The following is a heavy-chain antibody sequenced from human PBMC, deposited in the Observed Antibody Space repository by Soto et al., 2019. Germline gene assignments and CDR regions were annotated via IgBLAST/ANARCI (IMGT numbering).Heavy chain of an antibody. CDR1: GGSLSTNP. J-gene: IGHJ4*02. CDR3: ARRDSGGFYRFFDS. D-gene: IGHD2-15*01. CDR2: TGSGTGPG. V-gene: IGHV1-69*06. Sequence: ASVKVSCKASGGSLSTNPISWVRQAPGQGLEWMGGTGSGTGPGNHAQKFQGRLTVTADKSTSTVYMELTNLSSEDTAVYYCARRDSGGFYRFFDSWGQGTLVTVSS.